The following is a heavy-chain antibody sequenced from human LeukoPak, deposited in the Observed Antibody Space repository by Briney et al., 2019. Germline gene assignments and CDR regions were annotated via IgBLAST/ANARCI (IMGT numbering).Heavy chain of an antibody. V-gene: IGHV3-7*01. Sequence: PGGSLRLSCAASGFTFSDNWMTWVRQAPGKGLEWVAITKPEGSDKAYLDSVEGRFTITRDNARNLMYLKMNNLRAEDTAVYYCARQGRPDYWGQGTLVTVSS. J-gene: IGHJ4*02. CDR1: GFTFSDNW. CDR2: TKPEGSDK. CDR3: ARQGRPDY.